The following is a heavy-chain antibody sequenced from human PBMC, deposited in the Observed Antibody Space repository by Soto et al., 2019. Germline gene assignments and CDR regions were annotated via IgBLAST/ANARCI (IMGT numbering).Heavy chain of an antibody. CDR1: GFTFSSYA. V-gene: IGHV3-30-3*01. CDR2: ISYDGSNK. Sequence: GGSLRLSCAASGFTFSSYAMHWVRQAPGKGLEWVAVISYDGSNKYYADSVKGRFTISRDNSKNTLYLQMNSLRAEDTAVYYCARDWEIAVAPCGMDVWGQGTTVTVSS. CDR3: ARDWEIAVAPCGMDV. J-gene: IGHJ6*02. D-gene: IGHD6-19*01.